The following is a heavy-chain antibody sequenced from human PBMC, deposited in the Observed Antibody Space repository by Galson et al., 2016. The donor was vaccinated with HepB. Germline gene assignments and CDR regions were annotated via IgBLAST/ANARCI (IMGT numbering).Heavy chain of an antibody. CDR3: ARESLHQGPIGLPPGTLLQEHL. J-gene: IGHJ6*01. CDR1: GGTFNNYT. V-gene: IGHV1-69*13. Sequence: SVKVSCKASGGTFNNYTISWVRQAPGQGLEWVGGIIPIFGTANYAQKFQGRVTITADESTSTAYMDLSSLRSEDTAVYYCARESLHQGPIGLPPGTLLQEHLWG. CDR2: IIPIFGTA.